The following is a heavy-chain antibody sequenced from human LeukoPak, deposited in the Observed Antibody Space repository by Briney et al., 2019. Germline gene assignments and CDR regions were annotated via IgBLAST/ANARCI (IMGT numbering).Heavy chain of an antibody. J-gene: IGHJ5*02. CDR1: GFTFSSYG. D-gene: IGHD3-3*01. V-gene: IGHV3-74*01. CDR3: ASGYYDFWSGREYNWFDP. Sequence: PGGSLRLSCAASGFTFSSYGMHWVRQAPGKGLVWVSRINSDGSSTSYADSVKGRFTISRDNAKNTLYLQMNSLRAEDTAVYYCASGYYDFWSGREYNWFDPWGQGTLVTVSS. CDR2: INSDGSST.